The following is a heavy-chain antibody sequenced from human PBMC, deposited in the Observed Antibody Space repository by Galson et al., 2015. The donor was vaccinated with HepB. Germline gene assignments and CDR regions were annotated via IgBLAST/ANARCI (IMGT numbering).Heavy chain of an antibody. CDR1: GYTFISYG. CDR2: ISTYNGNT. CDR3: ARDGGSCAGNSCYGRFDY. J-gene: IGHJ4*02. D-gene: IGHD2-2*01. V-gene: IGHV1-18*01. Sequence: SVKVSCKASGYTFISYGVIWVRQAPGQGLEWMGWISTYNGNTKYAQKFQGRVTMTTDTSTSTVYMELSSLTLDDTAVYYCARDGGSCAGNSCYGRFDYWGQGTLVTVSS.